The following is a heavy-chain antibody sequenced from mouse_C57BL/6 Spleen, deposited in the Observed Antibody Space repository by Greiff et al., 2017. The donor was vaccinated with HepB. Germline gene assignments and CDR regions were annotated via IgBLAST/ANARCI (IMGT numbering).Heavy chain of an antibody. Sequence: EVQLQQSGPELVKPGASVKIPCKASGYTFTDYNMDWVKQSHGKSLEWIGDINPNNGGTIYNQKFKGKATLTVDKSSSTAYMELRSLTSEDTAVYYCARFSDYSNYDAFDYWGQGTTLTVSS. D-gene: IGHD2-5*01. CDR1: GYTFTDYN. V-gene: IGHV1-18*01. CDR2: INPNNGGT. CDR3: ARFSDYSNYDAFDY. J-gene: IGHJ2*01.